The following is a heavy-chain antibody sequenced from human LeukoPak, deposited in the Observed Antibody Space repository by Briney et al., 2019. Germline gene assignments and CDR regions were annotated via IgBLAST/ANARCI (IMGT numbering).Heavy chain of an antibody. CDR3: ARDSNYDILTGYYPSY. J-gene: IGHJ4*02. Sequence: GGSLRLSCAASGFTFSSYSMNWVRQAPGKGLEWVSSITSSSSYIYYADSVKGRFTISRDNSKNTLYLQMNSLRAEDTAVYYCARDSNYDILTGYYPSYWGQGTLVTVSS. CDR1: GFTFSSYS. CDR2: ITSSSSYI. V-gene: IGHV3-21*04. D-gene: IGHD3-9*01.